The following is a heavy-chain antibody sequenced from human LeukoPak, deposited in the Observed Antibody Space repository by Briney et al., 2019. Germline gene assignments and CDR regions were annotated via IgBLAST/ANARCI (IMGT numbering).Heavy chain of an antibody. CDR2: IYYSGST. CDR1: GGSISSSSYY. Sequence: SETLSLTCTVSGGSISSSSYYWGWIRQPPGKGLEWIGSIYYSGSTYYNPSLKSRVTISVDTSKNQFSLKLSSVTAADTAVYYCARPKTYYDILTGYYISYFDYWGQGTLVTVSS. D-gene: IGHD3-9*01. CDR3: ARPKTYYDILTGYYISYFDY. V-gene: IGHV4-39*07. J-gene: IGHJ4*02.